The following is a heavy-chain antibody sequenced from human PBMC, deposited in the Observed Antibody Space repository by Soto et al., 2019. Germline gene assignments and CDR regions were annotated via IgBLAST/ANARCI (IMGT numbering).Heavy chain of an antibody. CDR1: GFTFSSYA. Sequence: PGGSLRLSCAASGFTFSSYAMHWVRQAPGKGLEWVAVISYDGSNKYYADSVKGRFTISRDNSKNTLYLQMNSLRAEDTAVYYCARDRASGSYPYYYGMDVWGQGTTVTVSS. J-gene: IGHJ6*02. CDR3: ARDRASGSYPYYYGMDV. CDR2: ISYDGSNK. D-gene: IGHD1-26*01. V-gene: IGHV3-30-3*01.